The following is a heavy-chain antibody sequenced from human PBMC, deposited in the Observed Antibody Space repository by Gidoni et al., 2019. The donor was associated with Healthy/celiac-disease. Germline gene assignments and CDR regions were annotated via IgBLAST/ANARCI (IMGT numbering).Heavy chain of an antibody. CDR2: IYTSGST. CDR3: ARAVGYYGSEFDP. D-gene: IGHD3-10*01. Sequence: QVQLQESGPGLVKPSQTLSLTCTVSGGSISSGSCYWSWIRQPAGKGLEWIGRIYTSGSTNYNPSLKSRVTMSVDTSKNQFSLKLSSVTAADTAVYYCARAVGYYGSEFDPWGQGTLVTVSS. V-gene: IGHV4-61*02. CDR1: GGSISSGSCY. J-gene: IGHJ5*02.